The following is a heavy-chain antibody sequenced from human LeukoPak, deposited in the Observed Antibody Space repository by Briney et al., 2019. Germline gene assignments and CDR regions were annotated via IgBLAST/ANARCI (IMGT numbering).Heavy chain of an antibody. CDR3: ARDGDYCSGGSCYPAVAFDI. Sequence: ASVKVSCKASGGTFSSYAISWVRQAPGQGLEWMGGIIPIFGTANYAQKFQGRVTITADESTSTACMELSSLRSEDTAVYYCARDGDYCSGGSCYPAVAFDIWGQGTMVTVSS. CDR1: GGTFSSYA. V-gene: IGHV1-69*13. CDR2: IIPIFGTA. J-gene: IGHJ3*02. D-gene: IGHD2-15*01.